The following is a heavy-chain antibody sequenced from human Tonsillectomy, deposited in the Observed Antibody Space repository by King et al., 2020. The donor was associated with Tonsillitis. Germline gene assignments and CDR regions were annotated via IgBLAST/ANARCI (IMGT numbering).Heavy chain of an antibody. CDR1: GGSISSSSYY. Sequence: QLQESGPGLVKPSETLSLTCTVSGGSISSSSYYWGWIRQPPGKGLEWIGSIYYSGSTYYNPSLKSRVTISVDTSKNQFSLKLSSVTAADTAVYYCARQHYDFWSGSPNWFDPWGQGTLVTVSS. J-gene: IGHJ5*02. CDR2: IYYSGST. D-gene: IGHD3-3*01. V-gene: IGHV4-39*01. CDR3: ARQHYDFWSGSPNWFDP.